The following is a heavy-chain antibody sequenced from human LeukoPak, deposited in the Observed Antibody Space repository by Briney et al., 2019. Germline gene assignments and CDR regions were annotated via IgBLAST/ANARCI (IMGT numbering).Heavy chain of an antibody. J-gene: IGHJ3*02. Sequence: ASVKVSRKASGYTFSNYGISWVRQAPGQGLEWVGWISIYNGKTNYAQKFQGRVSMTTDTSTSTAYMELRSLRSDDTAVYYCVRENRYCSGGSCYSAASDDAFDIWGQGTMVTVSS. V-gene: IGHV1-18*01. D-gene: IGHD2-15*01. CDR3: VRENRYCSGGSCYSAASDDAFDI. CDR2: ISIYNGKT. CDR1: GYTFSNYG.